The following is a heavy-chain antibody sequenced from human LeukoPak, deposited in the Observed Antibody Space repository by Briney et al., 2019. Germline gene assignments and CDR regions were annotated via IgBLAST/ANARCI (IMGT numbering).Heavy chain of an antibody. D-gene: IGHD4-23*01. CDR3: ARSPGGNARTWLDY. Sequence: ASVKVSCKASGYTFTNYALHWVRQAPGQGLGWMGWTNGATGNTRFSQDFQGRLTITIDTSASIAYMDLSSLRSEDTAVYYCARSPGGNARTWLDYWGQGTLVTLSS. V-gene: IGHV1-3*02. J-gene: IGHJ4*02. CDR1: GYTFTNYA. CDR2: TNGATGNT.